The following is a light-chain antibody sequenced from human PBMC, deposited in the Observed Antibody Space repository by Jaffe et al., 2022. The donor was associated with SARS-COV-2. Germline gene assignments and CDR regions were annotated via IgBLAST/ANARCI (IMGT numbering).Light chain of an antibody. Sequence: QSALTQPASVSASPGQSITISCTGTGSDVGTYNLVSRYQQHPGKAPKLMIYEGSKRPSGVSNRFSGSKSGNTASLTISGLQAEDEADYYCCSYAGSSTLIGTGTKVTVL. CDR1: GSDVGTYNL. CDR3: CSYAGSSTL. J-gene: IGLJ1*01. V-gene: IGLV2-23*01. CDR2: EGS.